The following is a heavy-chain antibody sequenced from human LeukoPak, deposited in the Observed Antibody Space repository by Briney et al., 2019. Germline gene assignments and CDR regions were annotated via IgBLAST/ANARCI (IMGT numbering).Heavy chain of an antibody. V-gene: IGHV1-2*02. J-gene: IGHJ3*02. CDR1: GYTFTSYD. CDR2: INPNSGGT. CDR3: ANSGGEEDDAFDI. Sequence: ASVKVSCKVSGYTFTSYDINWVRHATGQGLEWMGWINPNSGGTNYAQKFQGRVTMTRDTSISTAYMELTRLRSDDTAVYYCANSGGEEDDAFDIWGQGTMVTVSS. D-gene: IGHD2-15*01.